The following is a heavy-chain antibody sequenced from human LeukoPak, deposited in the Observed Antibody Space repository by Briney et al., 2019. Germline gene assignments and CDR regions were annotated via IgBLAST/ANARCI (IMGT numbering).Heavy chain of an antibody. Sequence: PGRSLRLSCAASGFTFSSYAMHWVRQAPGKGLEWVALISYDGGNKYYADSVKGRFTISRDNSKNTLYPQMNSLRAEDTAVYYCARDYCSSTSCYYYSWGQGTLVTVSS. CDR1: GFTFSSYA. J-gene: IGHJ4*02. CDR3: ARDYCSSTSCYYYS. CDR2: ISYDGGNK. D-gene: IGHD2-2*01. V-gene: IGHV3-30-3*01.